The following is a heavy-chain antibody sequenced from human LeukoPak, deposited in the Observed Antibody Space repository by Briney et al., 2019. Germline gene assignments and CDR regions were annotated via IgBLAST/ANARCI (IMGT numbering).Heavy chain of an antibody. CDR1: GFTFSSYW. CDR3: ALSREAAGTVFDD. V-gene: IGHV3-74*01. Sequence: GGSLRLSCAASGFTFSSYWMHWVRQAPGKGLVWVSHINSDGRSTTYADSVKGRFTISRDNAKNTLSLQMNSLRAEDTAVYYCALSREAAGTVFDDWGQGTLVTVSS. CDR2: INSDGRST. D-gene: IGHD6-13*01. J-gene: IGHJ4*02.